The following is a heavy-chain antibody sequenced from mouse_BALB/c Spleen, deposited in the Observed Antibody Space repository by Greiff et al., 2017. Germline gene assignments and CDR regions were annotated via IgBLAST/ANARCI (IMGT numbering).Heavy chain of an antibody. V-gene: IGHV1-4*01. J-gene: IGHJ2*01. D-gene: IGHD1-2*01. CDR2: INPSSGYT. CDR1: GYTFTSYT. CDR3: APYYGYYFDY. Sequence: VKLMESGAELARPGASVKMSCKASGYTFTSYTMHWVKQRPGQGLEWIGYINPSSGYTNYNQKFKDKATLTADKSSSTAYMQLSSLTSEDSAVYYCAPYYGYYFDYWGQGTTLTVSS.